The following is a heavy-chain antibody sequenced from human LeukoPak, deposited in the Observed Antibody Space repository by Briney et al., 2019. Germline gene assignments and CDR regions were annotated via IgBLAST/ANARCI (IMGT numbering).Heavy chain of an antibody. CDR2: IYYSGST. Sequence: SETLSLTCAVYGGSFSGYYWSWIRQPPGKGLEWIGYIYYSGSTNYNPSLKSRVTISVDTSKNQFSLKLSSVTAADTAVYYCARAGEYSLDYYFDYWGQGTLATVSS. D-gene: IGHD5-18*01. CDR3: ARAGEYSLDYYFDY. CDR1: GGSFSGYY. V-gene: IGHV4-59*01. J-gene: IGHJ4*02.